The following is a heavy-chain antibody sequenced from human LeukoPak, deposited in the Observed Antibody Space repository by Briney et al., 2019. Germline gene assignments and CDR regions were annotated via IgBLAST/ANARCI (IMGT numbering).Heavy chain of an antibody. CDR2: IHPNSGGT. J-gene: IGHJ4*02. D-gene: IGHD1-26*01. CDR1: EDTFPAYY. V-gene: IGHV1-2*02. Sequence: GASVTLSFTTSEDTFPAYYMHWARQAPGPGLEWMGRIHPNSGGTDYAQKFQGRVTMTSDTSISTSYMDLSSLRSDDTAVYYCAGEWEHTLDYWGQGTVVTVSS. CDR3: AGEWEHTLDY.